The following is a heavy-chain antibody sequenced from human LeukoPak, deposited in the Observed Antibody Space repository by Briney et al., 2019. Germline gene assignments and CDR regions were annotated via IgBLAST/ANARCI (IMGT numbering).Heavy chain of an antibody. D-gene: IGHD4-11*01. J-gene: IGHJ6*02. Sequence: SETLSLTCTVSGGSISSYYWSWIRQPAGKGLEWIGRIYTSGSTNYNPSLKSRVTIPVDTSKDQFSLKLSSVTAADTAVYYCAREGSLTTNYGMDVWGQGTTVTVSS. CDR3: AREGSLTTNYGMDV. CDR2: IYTSGST. V-gene: IGHV4-4*07. CDR1: GGSISSYY.